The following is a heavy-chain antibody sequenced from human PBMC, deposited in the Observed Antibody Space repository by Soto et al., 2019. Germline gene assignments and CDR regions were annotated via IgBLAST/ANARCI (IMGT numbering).Heavy chain of an antibody. Sequence: EVQLLESGGGLVQPGGSLRLSCAASGFTFSSYAMSWVRQAPGKGLEWVSAISGSGGSTYYADSVKGRFTISRDNSKNTLFLQMNSLRAEDTAVYYCAKVGRITMVRGVKYWGQGTLVTVSS. V-gene: IGHV3-23*01. D-gene: IGHD3-10*01. CDR2: ISGSGGST. J-gene: IGHJ4*02. CDR3: AKVGRITMVRGVKY. CDR1: GFTFSSYA.